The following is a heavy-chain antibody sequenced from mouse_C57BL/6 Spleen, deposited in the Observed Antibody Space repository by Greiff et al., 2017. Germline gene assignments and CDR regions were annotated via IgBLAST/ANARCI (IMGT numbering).Heavy chain of an antibody. V-gene: IGHV1-64*01. D-gene: IGHD1-1*01. CDR2: IHPNSGST. Sequence: VQLQQPGAELVKPGASVKLSCKASGYTFTSYWMHWVKQRPGQGLEWIGMIHPNSGSTNYNEKFKSKATLTVDKSSSTAYMQLSSLTSEDSAVYYCARRDYCGSSYWYFDVWGTGTTVTVSS. CDR3: ARRDYCGSSYWYFDV. J-gene: IGHJ1*03. CDR1: GYTFTSYW.